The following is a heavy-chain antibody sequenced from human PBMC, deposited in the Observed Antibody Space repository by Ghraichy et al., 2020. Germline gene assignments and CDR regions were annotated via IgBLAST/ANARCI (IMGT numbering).Heavy chain of an antibody. CDR1: GGSISSSNYY. CDR3: AGSFAVIRYFDL. Sequence: SETLSLTCSVSGGSISSSNYYWGWIRQPPGKGPEWIGSIHHSGSTYHNPSLESRVTISVDKSKNQFSLKLSSVTAADTAVYFCAGSFAVIRYFDLWGRGTRVTVSS. J-gene: IGHJ2*01. CDR2: IHHSGST. V-gene: IGHV4-39*01. D-gene: IGHD4-23*01.